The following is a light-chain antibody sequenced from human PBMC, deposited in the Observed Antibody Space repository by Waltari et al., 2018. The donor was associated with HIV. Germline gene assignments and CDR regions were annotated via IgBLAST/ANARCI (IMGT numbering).Light chain of an antibody. V-gene: IGKV1-12*01. Sequence: DIQLTQSPSYVSASVGDTVTVTCRASQDISRSLAWYQQKPGKAPELLIFAASTLQSGVSSSFSGSGSGTSFTLTINTLRTEDFATYYCQQADSLPLTFGGGTKVEI. CDR1: QDISRS. CDR2: AAS. J-gene: IGKJ4*01. CDR3: QQADSLPLT.